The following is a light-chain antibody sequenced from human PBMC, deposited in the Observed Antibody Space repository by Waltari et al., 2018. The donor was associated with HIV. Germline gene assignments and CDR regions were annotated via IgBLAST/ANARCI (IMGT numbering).Light chain of an antibody. V-gene: IGLV2-14*01. J-gene: IGLJ2*01. CDR1: SSDVGGYNY. CDR2: GVS. CDR3: SSYTSSSTVV. Sequence: QSALTQPASVSGSPGQSITISCTGTSSDVGGYNYVSWYQQHPGKAPKLMIYGVSNRSSVVSKLFSGSKSGNTSSLTISGLQAEDEADYYCSSYTSSSTVVFGGGTKLTVL.